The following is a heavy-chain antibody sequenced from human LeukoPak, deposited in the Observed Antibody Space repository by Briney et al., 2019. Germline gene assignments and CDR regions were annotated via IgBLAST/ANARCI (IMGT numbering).Heavy chain of an antibody. CDR2: IYYSGST. CDR3: ARGYYYDSSGYWGD. V-gene: IGHV4-30-4*01. D-gene: IGHD3-22*01. CDR1: GGSISSGDYY. J-gene: IGHJ4*02. Sequence: SETLSLTCTVSGGSISSGDYYWSWIRQPPGKGLEWIGYIYYSGSTYYNPSLKSRVTISVDTSKNQFSLELSSVTAADTAVYYCARGYYYDSSGYWGDWGQGTLVTVSS.